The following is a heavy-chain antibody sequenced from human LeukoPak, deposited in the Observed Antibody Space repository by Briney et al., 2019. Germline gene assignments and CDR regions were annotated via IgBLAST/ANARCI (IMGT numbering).Heavy chain of an antibody. J-gene: IGHJ4*02. Sequence: GGSLRLSCAASGFTFSNYAMNWVRQAPGKGLEWVSAISGSDSSTYYSDSVRGRFTISRDNSKNTLYLQMNSLRAEHTALSYCAKSRSGSTSCYNYWGQGTLVTVSS. CDR3: AKSRSGSTSCYNY. D-gene: IGHD2-2*02. V-gene: IGHV3-23*01. CDR2: ISGSDSST. CDR1: GFTFSNYA.